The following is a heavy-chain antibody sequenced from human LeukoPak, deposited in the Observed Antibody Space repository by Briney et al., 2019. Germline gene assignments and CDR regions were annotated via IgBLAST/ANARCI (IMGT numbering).Heavy chain of an antibody. V-gene: IGHV4-59*08. J-gene: IGHJ4*02. Sequence: SETLSLTCNVSGGSISTYYWSWTRQPPGKGLEWIGYISDGGVTNYNPSLKGRVTISVDSPKNRFSLRLTSLTAVDTALYYCARHGGTLDYFDYWGPGSLVTVSS. D-gene: IGHD1-26*01. CDR3: ARHGGTLDYFDY. CDR1: GGSISTYY. CDR2: ISDGGVT.